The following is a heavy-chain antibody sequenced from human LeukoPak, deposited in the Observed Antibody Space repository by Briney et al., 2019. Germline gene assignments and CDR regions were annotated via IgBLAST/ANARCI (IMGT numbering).Heavy chain of an antibody. CDR2: MNPNSGNT. D-gene: IGHD3-9*01. Sequence: SVKVSCKASGYTFTSYDINWVRQATGQGLEWMGSMNPNSGNTGYAQKFQGRVTMTRNTSISTAYMELSSLRSEDTAVYYCARGRKGYDILTGYRKSLVFDYWGQGTLVTVSS. CDR1: GYTFTSYD. V-gene: IGHV1-8*01. J-gene: IGHJ4*02. CDR3: ARGRKGYDILTGYRKSLVFDY.